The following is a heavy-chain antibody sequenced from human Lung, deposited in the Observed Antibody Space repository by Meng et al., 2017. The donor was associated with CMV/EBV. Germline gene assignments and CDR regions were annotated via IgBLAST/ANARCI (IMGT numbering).Heavy chain of an antibody. CDR2: TYYRSQWYN. CDR3: ARSGSSGWIDY. CDR1: GDSVSSNSAV. V-gene: IGHV6-1*01. D-gene: IGHD6-19*01. Sequence: LHASGAGTGKPSPTLPLTLATSGDSVSSNSAVWTSIRQSPSRGLEWLGRTYYRSQWYNGYAVSVKSRITINPDTSKNQFSLQLNSVTPEDTAMYDCARSGSSGWIDYWGQGTLVTVSS. J-gene: IGHJ4*02.